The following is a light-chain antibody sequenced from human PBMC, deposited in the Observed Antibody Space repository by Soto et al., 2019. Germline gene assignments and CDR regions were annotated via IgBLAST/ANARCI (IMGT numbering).Light chain of an antibody. V-gene: IGKV3-20*01. Sequence: EIALTQSPGTLSLSPGERATLYCRASQSVSSSYLAWYQQKPGQAPRLLIYGASSRATGIPDRFSGSGSGTDFTLTISRLEPEDFAVYYCQQYGSSPQTFGQGTKVDIK. CDR1: QSVSSSY. CDR2: GAS. CDR3: QQYGSSPQT. J-gene: IGKJ1*01.